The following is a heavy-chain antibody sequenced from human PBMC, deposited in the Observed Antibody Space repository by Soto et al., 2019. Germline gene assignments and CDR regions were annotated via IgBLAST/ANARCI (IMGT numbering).Heavy chain of an antibody. CDR1: GVYITSFY. CDR2: IYYSGST. V-gene: IGHV4-59*12. Sequence: PSETLSLTCTVSGVYITSFYWSWIRQPPGKGLEWIGFIYYSGSTNYNPSLKSRVTISVDTSKNQFSLKLSSVTAADTAVYYCASRPSLNYNYYFDYWGQGTLVTVSS. D-gene: IGHD1-1*01. J-gene: IGHJ4*02. CDR3: ASRPSLNYNYYFDY.